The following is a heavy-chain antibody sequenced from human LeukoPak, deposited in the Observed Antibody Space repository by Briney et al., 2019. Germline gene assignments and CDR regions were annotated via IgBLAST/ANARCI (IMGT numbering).Heavy chain of an antibody. CDR1: GYTFTSYF. D-gene: IGHD3-10*01. CDR3: AREIGVAGVPFDF. V-gene: IGHV1-46*01. CDR2: INPTSGGT. Sequence: ASVKVSCKASGYTFTSYFIHWVRQAPGQGLEWMGLINPTSGGTSYAQKFQGRVTMTRDTSTSTVYMELSSLREEDTALYYCAREIGVAGVPFDFWGQGTLVTVSS. J-gene: IGHJ4*02.